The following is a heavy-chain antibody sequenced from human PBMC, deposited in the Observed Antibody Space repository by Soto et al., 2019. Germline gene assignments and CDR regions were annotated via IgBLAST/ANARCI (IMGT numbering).Heavy chain of an antibody. D-gene: IGHD3-3*01. CDR1: GYTFTSYG. J-gene: IGHJ6*02. Sequence: ASVKVSCKASGYTFTSYGISWVRQAPGQGLEWMGWISAYNGNTNYAQKLQGRVTMTTDTSTSTAYMELRSLRSDDTAVYYCARVYVTIFGAPRGMDVWGQGTTVNVSS. V-gene: IGHV1-18*01. CDR3: ARVYVTIFGAPRGMDV. CDR2: ISAYNGNT.